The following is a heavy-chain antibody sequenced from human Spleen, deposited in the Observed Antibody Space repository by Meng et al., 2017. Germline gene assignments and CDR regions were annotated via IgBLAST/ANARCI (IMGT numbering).Heavy chain of an antibody. CDR1: GGSFSDYY. Sequence: QVHSQEWGAGLLKPSETLSLTCVVSGGSFSDYYWSWIRQPPGKGLEWIGEINHSGSTNYNPSLESRATISVDTSQNNLSLKLSSVTAADSAVYYCARGPTTMAHDFDYWGQGTLVTVSS. J-gene: IGHJ4*02. CDR2: INHSGST. V-gene: IGHV4-34*01. CDR3: ARGPTTMAHDFDY. D-gene: IGHD4-11*01.